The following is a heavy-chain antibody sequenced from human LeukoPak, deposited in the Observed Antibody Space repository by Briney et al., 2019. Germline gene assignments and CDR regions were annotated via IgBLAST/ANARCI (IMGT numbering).Heavy chain of an antibody. CDR1: GYTFTSCY. J-gene: IGHJ5*02. Sequence: ASVKVSCKASGYTFTSCYMHWVRQAPGQGLEWMGLINPTGGSTGYAQKFQGRVTMTRDMSTSTDYMELSSLRSEDKAIYYCARDNSVGDNAWWFDPWGQGTLVTVSS. CDR3: ARDNSVGDNAWWFDP. V-gene: IGHV1-46*01. CDR2: INPTGGST. D-gene: IGHD1-26*01.